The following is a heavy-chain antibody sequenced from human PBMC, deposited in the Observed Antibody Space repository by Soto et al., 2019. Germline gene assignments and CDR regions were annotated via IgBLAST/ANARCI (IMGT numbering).Heavy chain of an antibody. Sequence: QVQLVESGGGVVQPGRSLRLSCAASGFTFSNYALHWVRQAPGRGLEWVALISFDGNNKYYANSVKGRFTISRDNSKNTLYLQMYSLRAEDTAVYYCGRCTGTSCHLGADFWGQGTLVIVSS. J-gene: IGHJ4*02. D-gene: IGHD2-2*01. CDR1: GFTFSNYA. V-gene: IGHV3-30-3*01. CDR2: ISFDGNNK. CDR3: GRCTGTSCHLGADF.